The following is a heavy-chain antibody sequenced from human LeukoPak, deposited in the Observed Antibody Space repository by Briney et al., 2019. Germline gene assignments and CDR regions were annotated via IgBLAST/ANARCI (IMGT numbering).Heavy chain of an antibody. CDR3: AKNGHKYSYAPPD. J-gene: IGHJ4*02. Sequence: GGSLRLSCVASGFTFSRYSMTWVRQAPGKGLEWISHISRTSKITHYADSVKGRFIISRDNANNSLYLQMNSVRAEDTAIYYCAKNGHKYSYAPPDWGQGTLVTVSS. CDR2: ISRTSKIT. D-gene: IGHD5-18*01. CDR1: GFTFSRYS. V-gene: IGHV3-48*04.